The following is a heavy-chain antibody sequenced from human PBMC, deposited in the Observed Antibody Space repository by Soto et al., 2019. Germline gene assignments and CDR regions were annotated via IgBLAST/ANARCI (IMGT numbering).Heavy chain of an antibody. CDR1: GRSISSSNW. Sequence: SETLSLTCAVSGRSISSSNWWSWVRQPPGQGLEGIGEFYHLGCTNYNPSLKSRVTISVDRSKNQFSLKLSSVTAADTAVYYCARVHKVVAATTTEYFDYWGQVTLVTVGS. CDR2: FYHLGCT. V-gene: IGHV4-4*02. CDR3: ARVHKVVAATTTEYFDY. J-gene: IGHJ4*02. D-gene: IGHD2-15*01.